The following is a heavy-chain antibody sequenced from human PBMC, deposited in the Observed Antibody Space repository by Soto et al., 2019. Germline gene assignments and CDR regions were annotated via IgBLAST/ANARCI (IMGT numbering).Heavy chain of an antibody. V-gene: IGHV5-51*01. Sequence: PGESLKISCKGSGYSFTTNWIGWVRQMPGKGLEWMGVIYPGDSDTRYSPSFQGQVTISADKSINTAYLQGSSLKASDTAMYYCARHSGVAEDGTDWGQGTLVPVSS. CDR2: IYPGDSDT. CDR3: ARHSGVAEDGTD. J-gene: IGHJ1*01. CDR1: GYSFTTNW. D-gene: IGHD6-13*01.